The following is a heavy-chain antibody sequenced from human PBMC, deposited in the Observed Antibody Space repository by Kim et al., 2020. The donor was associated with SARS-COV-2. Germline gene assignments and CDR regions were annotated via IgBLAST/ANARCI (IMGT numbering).Heavy chain of an antibody. Sequence: GGSLRLSCAASGFTFSSYAMHWVRQAPGKGLEWVAVISYDGSNKYYADSVKGRFTISRDNSKNTLYLQMNSLRAEDTAVYYCARMGRYSGGGSLWGQGTLVTVSS. D-gene: IGHD2-15*01. J-gene: IGHJ4*02. V-gene: IGHV3-30*04. CDR3: ARMGRYSGGGSL. CDR2: ISYDGSNK. CDR1: GFTFSSYA.